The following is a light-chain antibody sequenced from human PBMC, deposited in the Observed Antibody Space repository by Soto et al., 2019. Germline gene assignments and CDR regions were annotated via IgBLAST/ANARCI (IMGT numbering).Light chain of an antibody. CDR1: QSLTNNY. CDR2: AAS. CDR3: QQYGSSLPVT. J-gene: IGKJ4*01. Sequence: EIVLTQSPGTLSLSPGERATLSCRTSQSLTNNYLAWYQQKPGQAPRLLIYAASSRATGIPDRFSGSGCETDFTLTISRLEPEDFAVYYCQQYGSSLPVTFGGGTKVDIK. V-gene: IGKV3-20*01.